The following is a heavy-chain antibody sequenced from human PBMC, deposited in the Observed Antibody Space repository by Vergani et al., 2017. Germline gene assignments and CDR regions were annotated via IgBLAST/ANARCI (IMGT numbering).Heavy chain of an antibody. Sequence: EVQLVETGGGLIQPGGSLRLSCAASGFTFSTYAMSWVRQAPGKGLEWVSSISGGGGSTFYADSVKGRFTISRDNSKDTLYLQMNSLRAEDTAVYYCAKGGVYCSSGSCYLYYFDYWGQGTLVTVSS. V-gene: IGHV3-23*04. CDR2: ISGGGGST. CDR1: GFTFSTYA. J-gene: IGHJ4*02. CDR3: AKGGVYCSSGSCYLYYFDY. D-gene: IGHD2-15*01.